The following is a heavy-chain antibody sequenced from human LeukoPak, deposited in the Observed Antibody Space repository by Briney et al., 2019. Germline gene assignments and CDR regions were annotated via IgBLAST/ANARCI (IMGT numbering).Heavy chain of an antibody. Sequence: QPGGSLRLSCAASGFTVSSNYMSWVRQAPGKGLEWVSAISGSGGSTYYADSVKGRFTISRDNSKNTLYLQMNSLRAEDTAVYYCASRDWRGDYWGQGTLVTVSS. D-gene: IGHD3-3*01. CDR3: ASRDWRGDY. V-gene: IGHV3-23*01. CDR1: GFTVSSNY. J-gene: IGHJ4*02. CDR2: ISGSGGST.